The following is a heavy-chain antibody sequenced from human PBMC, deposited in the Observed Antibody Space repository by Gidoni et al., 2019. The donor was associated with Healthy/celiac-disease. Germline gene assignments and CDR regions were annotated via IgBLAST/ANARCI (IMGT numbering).Heavy chain of an antibody. CDR3: ARVPPGRDDILTGLHMGKLTDYYYMDV. V-gene: IGHV1-69*01. CDR1: GGTFSSYA. D-gene: IGHD3-9*01. J-gene: IGHJ6*03. Sequence: QVQLVQSGAEVKKPGSSVKVSCKASGGTFSSYAISWVRQAPGQGLEWMGGIIPIFGTANYAQKFQGRVTITADESTSTAYMELSSLRSEDTAVYYCARVPPGRDDILTGLHMGKLTDYYYMDVWGKGTTVTVSS. CDR2: IIPIFGTA.